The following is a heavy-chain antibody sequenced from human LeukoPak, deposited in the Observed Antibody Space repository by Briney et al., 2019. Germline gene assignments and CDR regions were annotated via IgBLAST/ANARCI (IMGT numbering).Heavy chain of an antibody. D-gene: IGHD3-22*01. CDR3: ARDGSSYDSSGYYSHNYFDY. J-gene: IGHJ4*02. Sequence: PGGSLRLSCAGSGFNFTGYWMHWVRQAPGKGLEWISRLYSDGRSLTYADSVMGRFTISRDNAKNMLYLQMTSLRAEDTAVYYCARDGSSYDSSGYYSHNYFDYWGQGTLVTVSS. CDR2: LYSDGRSL. CDR1: GFNFTGYW. V-gene: IGHV3-74*03.